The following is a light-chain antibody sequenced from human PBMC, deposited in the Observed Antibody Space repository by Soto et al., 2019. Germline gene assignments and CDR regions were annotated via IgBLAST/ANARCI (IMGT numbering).Light chain of an antibody. V-gene: IGKV1-5*03. CDR1: QSITSW. Sequence: DIQMSQSPSTLSASVGDRGTITCRASQSITSWLAWYQQQPGKAPKLLIYKASTLESGVPSRFSGSGSGTEFTLTISSLQPDDFATYYCQHRDTFGQGTKV. J-gene: IGKJ1*01. CDR2: KAS. CDR3: QHRDT.